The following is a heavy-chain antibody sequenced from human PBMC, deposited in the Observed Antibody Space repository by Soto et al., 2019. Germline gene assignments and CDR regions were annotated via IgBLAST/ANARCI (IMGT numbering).Heavy chain of an antibody. J-gene: IGHJ6*02. CDR2: ISSSSSYI. CDR3: AREVGQTTNEFYYCYYGMDV. Sequence: GGSLRLSCAASGFTFSSYSMNWVRQAPGKGLEWVSSISSSSSYIYYADSVKGRFTISRDNAKNSLYLQMNSLRAEDTAVYYCAREVGQTTNEFYYCYYGMDVWGQGTTVTVSS. V-gene: IGHV3-21*01. D-gene: IGHD1-26*01. CDR1: GFTFSSYS.